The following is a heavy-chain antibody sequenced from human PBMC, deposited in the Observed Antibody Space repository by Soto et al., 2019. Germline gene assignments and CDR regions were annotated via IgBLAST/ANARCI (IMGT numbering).Heavy chain of an antibody. V-gene: IGHV4-31*03. CDR3: ASEKFEYSSSSLPHYYYYYGMDV. J-gene: IGHJ6*02. Sequence: IPSPTCTVSCGSSSSCGYCCSWIRHHPVKGLECIGDIYYSGSTYDNPSLKSRVTISVDTSKNQFSLKLSSVTAADTAVYYCASEKFEYSSSSLPHYYYYYGMDVWRHGTTVTVS. D-gene: IGHD6-6*01. CDR1: CGSSSSCGYC. CDR2: IYYSGST.